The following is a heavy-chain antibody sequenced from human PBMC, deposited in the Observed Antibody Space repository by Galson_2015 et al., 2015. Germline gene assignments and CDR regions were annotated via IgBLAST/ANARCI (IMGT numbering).Heavy chain of an antibody. CDR3: ARVAGGYNYGTRFDH. V-gene: IGHV3-23*01. CDR1: GFTFASYA. Sequence: SLRLSCAASGFTFASYAMSWVRQAPGKGLEWVSDIRYSDGGTYYADSVKGRFTISRGNSKNTLYLQMNSLRAEDTAVYYCARVAGGYNYGTRFDHWGQGTLVTVSS. J-gene: IGHJ4*02. D-gene: IGHD5-18*01. CDR2: IRYSDGGT.